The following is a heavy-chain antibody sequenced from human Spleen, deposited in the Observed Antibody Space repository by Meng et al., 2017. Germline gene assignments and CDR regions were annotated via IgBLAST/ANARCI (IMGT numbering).Heavy chain of an antibody. CDR2: IYSDGNT. D-gene: IGHD1-26*01. J-gene: IGHJ4*02. V-gene: IGHV3-66*02. CDR1: GFTFSNYA. CDR3: ARSLRRELGGFDY. Sequence: GESLKISCAASGFTFSNYAMNWVRQAPGKGLEWVSVIYSDGNTYYADSVKGRFTISRDNSKNTVFLHINSLRPEDTAVYYCARSLRRELGGFDYWGQGTLVTVSS.